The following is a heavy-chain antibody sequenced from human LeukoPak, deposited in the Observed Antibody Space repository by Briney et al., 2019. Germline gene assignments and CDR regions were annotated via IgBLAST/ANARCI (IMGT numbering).Heavy chain of an antibody. J-gene: IGHJ4*02. CDR2: FDPEDGET. Sequence: GASVKVSCKVSGYTLTELSIHWVRQAPGKGLEWMGGFDPEDGETIYAQKLQGRVTMTEDTSTDTAYMELSSLRSEDTAVYYCATASMSKTPDFDYWGQGTLVTVSS. CDR3: ATASMSKTPDFDY. D-gene: IGHD2/OR15-2a*01. V-gene: IGHV1-24*01. CDR1: GYTLTELS.